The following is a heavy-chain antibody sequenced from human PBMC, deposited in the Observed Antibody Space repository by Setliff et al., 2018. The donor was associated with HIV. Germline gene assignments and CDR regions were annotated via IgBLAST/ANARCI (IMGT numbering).Heavy chain of an antibody. D-gene: IGHD2-8*01. CDR1: GAPVSDHH. CDR3: ARLRSSNGLFCLLDS. V-gene: IGHV4-4*07. CDR2: IRFSGGS. Sequence: PSETLSLTCSVSGAPVSDHHWTWIRQTAEKRLEYIGRIRFSGGSDYKPSLSSRVTMSVDTSNNKFSLRLKSVTSAETAVYYCARLRSSNGLFCLLDSWGQGTRVTVSS. J-gene: IGHJ4*02.